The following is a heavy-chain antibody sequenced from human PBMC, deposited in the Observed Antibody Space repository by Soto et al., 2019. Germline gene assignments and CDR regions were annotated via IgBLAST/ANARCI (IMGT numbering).Heavy chain of an antibody. CDR3: ARGFDRDI. D-gene: IGHD3-22*01. CDR2: IKQDGSEK. V-gene: IGHV3-7*01. J-gene: IGHJ4*02. Sequence: APGKGVEWVANIKQDGSEKYYVDSVKGRFTISRDNARNSLYLQMNSVRAEDTAVYYGARGFDRDIWGQGTLVTVSS.